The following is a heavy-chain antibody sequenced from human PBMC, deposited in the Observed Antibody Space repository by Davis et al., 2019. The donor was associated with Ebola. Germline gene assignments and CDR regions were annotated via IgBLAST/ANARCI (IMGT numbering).Heavy chain of an antibody. J-gene: IGHJ6*02. D-gene: IGHD4-23*01. CDR2: FYYSVRT. Sequence: SQTLSLTCPLSARSIRSYSWSWIRHSPGKGLGWLGSFYYSVRTNYNPSLKSRVTISVDTSKNQFPLKLNSVTAADTAVYYCARDYRGGDYVGLPNHYYYYGMDVWGQGTTVTVSS. CDR3: ARDYRGGDYVGLPNHYYYYGMDV. CDR1: ARSIRSYS. V-gene: IGHV4-59*01.